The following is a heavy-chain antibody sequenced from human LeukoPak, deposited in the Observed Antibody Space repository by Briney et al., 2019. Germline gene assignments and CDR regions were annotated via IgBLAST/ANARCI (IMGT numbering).Heavy chain of an antibody. J-gene: IGHJ5*01. Sequence: GSSVTVSCTASGGTFSSYAISWVRQAPGQGLEWMGGIIPIFGTANYAQKFQGRVTITADESTSTAYMELSSLRYEDTAVYYCARSRDHRSSWFDYWGQGTLVTVSS. D-gene: IGHD6-13*01. CDR1: GGTFSSYA. V-gene: IGHV1-69*01. CDR2: IIPIFGTA. CDR3: ARSRDHRSSWFDY.